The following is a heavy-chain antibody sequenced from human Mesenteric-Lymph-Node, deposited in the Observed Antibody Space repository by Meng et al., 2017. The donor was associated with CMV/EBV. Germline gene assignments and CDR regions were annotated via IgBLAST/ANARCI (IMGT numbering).Heavy chain of an antibody. CDR3: ARDRLVIIGLYYYYYGMDV. D-gene: IGHD3-9*01. Sequence: GGSLRPSCAAPGFTFSSYAMHWVRQAPGKGLVWVAVISYDGSNKYYADSVKGRFTISRDNSKNTLYLQMNSLRAEDTAVYYCARDRLVIIGLYYYYYGMDVWGQGTTVTVSS. CDR2: ISYDGSNK. J-gene: IGHJ6*02. CDR1: GFTFSSYA. V-gene: IGHV3-30*04.